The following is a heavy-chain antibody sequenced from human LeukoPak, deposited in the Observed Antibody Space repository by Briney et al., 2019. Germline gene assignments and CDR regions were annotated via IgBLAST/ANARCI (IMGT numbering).Heavy chain of an antibody. CDR3: AGGVCSSTSCRPYYFDY. CDR1: GFTFSSYG. J-gene: IGHJ4*02. CDR2: IRYDGSNK. Sequence: VGSLRLSCAASGFTFSSYGMPRVRQAPGQELGWVTFIRYDGSNKYYADSVKGRFTISRDNSKNTLYLQMNSLRAEDTAVYYCAGGVCSSTSCRPYYFDYWGQGTLVTVSS. V-gene: IGHV3-30*02. D-gene: IGHD2-2*01.